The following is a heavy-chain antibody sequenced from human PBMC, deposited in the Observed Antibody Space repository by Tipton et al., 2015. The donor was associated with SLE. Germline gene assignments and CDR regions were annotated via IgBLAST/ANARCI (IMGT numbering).Heavy chain of an antibody. CDR1: GFTFRSCA. D-gene: IGHD2-21*01. CDR3: ARRRFQSASDY. Sequence: LRLSCEASGFTFRSCAMHWVRQAPGKGLVWIGHIHYSGTTYYNPSLESRVTISIDTSKNQFSLKLTSVTAADTAVYYCARRRFQSASDYWGQGTLVSVSS. J-gene: IGHJ4*02. V-gene: IGHV4-39*07. CDR2: IHYSGTT.